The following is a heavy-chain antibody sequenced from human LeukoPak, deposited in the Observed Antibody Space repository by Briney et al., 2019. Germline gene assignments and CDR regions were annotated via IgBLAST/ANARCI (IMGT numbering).Heavy chain of an antibody. Sequence: GGSLRLSCAASGFTFDDYGMSWVRQAPGKGLEWVSGINWSGGRTGYADSVKGRLTISRDNAKNSLFLQMNSLRAEDTAVYYCARDGSGWSNWFDPWGQGTLVTVSS. V-gene: IGHV3-20*04. D-gene: IGHD6-19*01. CDR2: INWSGGRT. CDR1: GFTFDDYG. CDR3: ARDGSGWSNWFDP. J-gene: IGHJ5*02.